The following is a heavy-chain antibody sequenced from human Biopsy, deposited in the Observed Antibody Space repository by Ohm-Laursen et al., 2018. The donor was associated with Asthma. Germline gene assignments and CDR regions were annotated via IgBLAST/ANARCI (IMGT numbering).Heavy chain of an antibody. CDR1: GFTFSSYA. V-gene: IGHV3-33*08. CDR3: ARKARHGDYDFDY. CDR2: IWYDGSNK. Sequence: SSLRLSCAASGFTFSSYAMHWARQAPGKGLEWVAVIWYDGSNKYYADSVKGRFTISRDNSKNTLYLQMNSLRAEDTAVYYCARKARHGDYDFDYWGQGTLVTVSS. J-gene: IGHJ4*02. D-gene: IGHD4-17*01.